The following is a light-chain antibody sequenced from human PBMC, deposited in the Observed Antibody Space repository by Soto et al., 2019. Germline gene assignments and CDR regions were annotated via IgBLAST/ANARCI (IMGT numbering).Light chain of an antibody. Sequence: QSVLTQPPSASGTPGQRVTISCSGSRSNIGSNTVNWYQHLPRAAPKLLIQSNNQRPSGVPDRFSGSQSGTSASLAISGLQSEDEADYYCAVWDDSLNGYVFGTGTKLTVL. CDR1: RSNIGSNT. V-gene: IGLV1-44*01. CDR3: AVWDDSLNGYV. CDR2: SNN. J-gene: IGLJ1*01.